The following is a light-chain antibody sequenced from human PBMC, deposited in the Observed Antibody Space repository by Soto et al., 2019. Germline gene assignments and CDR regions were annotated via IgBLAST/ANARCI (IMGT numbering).Light chain of an antibody. CDR2: GAS. Sequence: VLKNSPGTLSSSQGERDTLSCRASQHVDTKYLAWYQFKPGQAPRIIIFGASGRATGIPDRFSGSGSVTGFTLTISRLEPVDIAVYYCLQYGSLSWTFGQGTKVDIK. CDR1: QHVDTKY. CDR3: LQYGSLSWT. V-gene: IGKV3-20*01. J-gene: IGKJ1*01.